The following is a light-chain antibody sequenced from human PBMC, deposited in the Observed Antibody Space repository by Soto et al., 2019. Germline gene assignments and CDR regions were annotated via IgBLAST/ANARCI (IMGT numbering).Light chain of an antibody. V-gene: IGKV1-27*01. CDR3: QKYNSAPWT. J-gene: IGKJ1*01. Sequence: DIRMTQSPSSLSASVGDRVTITCRASQGISNYLAWYQQKPGKVPKLLIYAASTLQSGVPSRFSGSGSGTDFTLTISSLQPEVVATYYCQKYNSAPWTFGQGTKVEIK. CDR1: QGISNY. CDR2: AAS.